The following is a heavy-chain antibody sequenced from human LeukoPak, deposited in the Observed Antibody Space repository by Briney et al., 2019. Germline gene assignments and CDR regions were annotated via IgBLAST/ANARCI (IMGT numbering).Heavy chain of an antibody. CDR2: IRYDGSNK. V-gene: IGHV3-30*02. CDR3: ARGLPNYYGMDV. J-gene: IGHJ6*02. CDR1: GFTFSSYG. Sequence: PGGSLRLSCAASGFTFSSYGMHWVRQAPGKGLEWVAFIRYDGSNKYYADSVKGRFTISRDNSKNTLYLQMNSLRAEDTAVYYCARGLPNYYGMDVWGQGTTVTVSS.